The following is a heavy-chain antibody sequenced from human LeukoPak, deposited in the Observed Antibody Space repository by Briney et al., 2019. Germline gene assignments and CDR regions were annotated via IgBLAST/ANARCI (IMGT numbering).Heavy chain of an antibody. J-gene: IGHJ6*03. CDR3: ARRSEFGVLYYMDV. CDR1: GLTFSTYS. D-gene: IGHD3-16*01. CDR2: ISGSSGTR. Sequence: GGSLRLFCGASGLTFSTYSMKWVPQAPRKGLESVSYISGSSGTRHYADSVKGRFTSSRDNAKNSLYLQMNSLRAEDTAVYYCARRSEFGVLYYMDVWGKGTTVTVSS. V-gene: IGHV3-48*01.